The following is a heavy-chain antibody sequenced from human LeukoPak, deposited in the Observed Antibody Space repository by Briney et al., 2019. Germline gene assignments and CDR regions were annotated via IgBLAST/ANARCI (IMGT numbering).Heavy chain of an antibody. J-gene: IGHJ4*02. V-gene: IGHV4-4*07. CDR2: IYNSANT. Sequence: PSETLSLTCTVSGGSISSYYWSWIRQPPGKGLEWLGRIYNSANTNYDPSLKSRVTMSVDTSKNQFSLKLTSVTAADTAVYYCTRGPRGASQNSFEYWGQGILVTVSS. CDR1: GGSISSYY. D-gene: IGHD3-10*01. CDR3: TRGPRGASQNSFEY.